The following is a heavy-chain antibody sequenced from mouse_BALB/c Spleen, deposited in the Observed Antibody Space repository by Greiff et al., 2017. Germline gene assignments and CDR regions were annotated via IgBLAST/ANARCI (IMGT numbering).Heavy chain of an antibody. CDR1: W. CDR2: INPSNGRT. CDR3: ARNYGNYWYFDV. Sequence: QVQLKQPGAELVKPGASVKLSYWMHWVKQRPGQGLEWIGEINPSNGRTNYNEKFKSKATLTVDKSSSTAYMQLSSLTSEDSAVYYCARNYGNYWYFDVWGAGTTVTVSS. J-gene: IGHJ1*01. V-gene: IGHV1S81*02. D-gene: IGHD2-1*01.